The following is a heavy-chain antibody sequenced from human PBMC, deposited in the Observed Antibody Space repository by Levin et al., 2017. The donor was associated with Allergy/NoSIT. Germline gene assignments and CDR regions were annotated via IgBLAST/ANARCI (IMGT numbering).Heavy chain of an antibody. CDR2: VLSGGGT. CDR1: GFTVNTNY. D-gene: IGHD2-15*01. V-gene: IGHV3-53*01. CDR3: ANQGGYCSGDNCYSADY. Sequence: GGSLRLSCAVSGFTVNTNYMSWVRQAPGKGLEWVSVVLSGGGTYYAGSVKGRFTISRDISRNTLYLQMNNVRADDTAVYYCANQGGYCSGDNCYSADYWGQGTLVTVAS. J-gene: IGHJ4*02.